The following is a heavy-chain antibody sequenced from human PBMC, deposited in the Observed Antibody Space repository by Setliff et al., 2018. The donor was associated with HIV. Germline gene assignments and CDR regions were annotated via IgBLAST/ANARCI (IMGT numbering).Heavy chain of an antibody. V-gene: IGHV4-34*01. D-gene: IGHD3-9*01. Sequence: SETLSLTCAVYGGSLSGYYWRWIRQPPGKGLEWIGDVSHTGSTNYNPSLKSRVTTSVDPSKNHFSLRLSSVTAADTAVYYCARRERYSDILTGRVSDGFDIWGQGTMVTVSS. CDR1: GGSLSGYY. CDR2: VSHTGST. J-gene: IGHJ3*02. CDR3: ARRERYSDILTGRVSDGFDI.